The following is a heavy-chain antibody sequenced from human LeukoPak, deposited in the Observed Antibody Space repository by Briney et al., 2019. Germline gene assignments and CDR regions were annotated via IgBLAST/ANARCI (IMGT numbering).Heavy chain of an antibody. Sequence: SETLSLTCAVYGGSFSGYYWSWIRQPPGKGLEWIGEINHSGSTNYNPSLKSRVTISVDTSKNQFSLKLSSVTAADTAVYYCARKAYDDSSGYYLSFDYWGQGTLVTVSS. J-gene: IGHJ4*02. D-gene: IGHD3-22*01. V-gene: IGHV4-34*01. CDR3: ARKAYDDSSGYYLSFDY. CDR1: GGSFSGYY. CDR2: INHSGST.